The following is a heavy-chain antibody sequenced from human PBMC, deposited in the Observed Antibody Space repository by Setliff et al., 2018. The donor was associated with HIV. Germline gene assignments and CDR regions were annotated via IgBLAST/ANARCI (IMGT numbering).Heavy chain of an antibody. Sequence: LSLTCSVSGSSISDHYWWAWVRQAPGKGLEYIGTIFHRGGTFNNPSLKSRVTMSVDTSKNQFSLKLTSVTASDTAVYYCARQAIFGYYDSSGYLDYWGQGTLVTVSS. V-gene: IGHV4-38-2*01. CDR1: GSSISDHYW. J-gene: IGHJ4*02. D-gene: IGHD3-22*01. CDR2: IFHRGGT. CDR3: ARQAIFGYYDSSGYLDY.